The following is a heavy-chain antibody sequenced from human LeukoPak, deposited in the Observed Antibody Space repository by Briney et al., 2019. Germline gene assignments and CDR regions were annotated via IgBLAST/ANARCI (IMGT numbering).Heavy chain of an antibody. J-gene: IGHJ6*02. V-gene: IGHV1-2*02. CDR3: ARGDTGYCSGGSCRPGMDV. CDR1: GYTFTGYY. D-gene: IGHD2-15*01. Sequence: GSVKVSCKASGYTFTGYYMHWVRQAPGQGLEWMGWINPNSGGTNYAQKFQGRVTMTRDTSISTAYMELSRLRSDDTAAYYCARGDTGYCSGGSCRPGMDVWGQGTTVTVSS. CDR2: INPNSGGT.